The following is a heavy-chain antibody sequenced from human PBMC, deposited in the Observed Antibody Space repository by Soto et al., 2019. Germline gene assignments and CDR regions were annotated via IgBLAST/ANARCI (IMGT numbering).Heavy chain of an antibody. CDR3: ARLIEQLGTSYYCDY. V-gene: IGHV4-39*01. Sequence: QLKLQEPGPGLVKPSETLSLTCTVSAGSISSSSYYWGWLRQPPGQGLEWIGGVYYSGSTYYNPSLTSRVTSSVDTSKNQCSLKQSSVTAADSAVYCCARLIEQLGTSYYCDYWGQGTPVTVSS. J-gene: IGHJ4*02. CDR2: VYYSGST. CDR1: AGSISSSSYY. D-gene: IGHD6-6*01.